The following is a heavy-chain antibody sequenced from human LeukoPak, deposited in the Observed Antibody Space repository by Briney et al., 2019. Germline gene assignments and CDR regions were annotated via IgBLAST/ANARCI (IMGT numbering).Heavy chain of an antibody. V-gene: IGHV3-48*04. D-gene: IGHD6-19*01. J-gene: IGHJ4*02. CDR1: GFTFSTYS. CDR2: ISSSSSSI. CDR3: VREGIRWLVPQYYFDC. Sequence: PGGSLRLSCAASGFTFSTYSMNWVRQAPGKGLEWVSYISSSSSSIYYADSVKGRFTISRDNAKKSLYLQMNSLRAEDTAVYYCVREGIRWLVPQYYFDCWGQGTLVTVSS.